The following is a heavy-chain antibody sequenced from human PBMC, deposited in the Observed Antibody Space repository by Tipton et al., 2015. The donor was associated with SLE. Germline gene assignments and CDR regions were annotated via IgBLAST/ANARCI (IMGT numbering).Heavy chain of an antibody. CDR2: IYYSGST. Sequence: TLSLTCTVSGGSISSHYWSWIRQAPGKGLEWIGYIYYSGSTTYNPPLKSRGTISVDTSKNQFSLKLSSVTAADTAVYYCARGGLIFGVVNPMDVWGKGTTVTVSS. CDR3: ARGGLIFGVVNPMDV. V-gene: IGHV4-59*11. J-gene: IGHJ6*03. CDR1: GGSISSHY. D-gene: IGHD3-3*01.